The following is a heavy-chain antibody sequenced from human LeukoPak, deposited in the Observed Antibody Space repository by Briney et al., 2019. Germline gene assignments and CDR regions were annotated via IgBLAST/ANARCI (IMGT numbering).Heavy chain of an antibody. CDR2: INTNTGNP. J-gene: IGHJ4*02. CDR3: ARDLEDGDYGGIDY. V-gene: IGHV7-4-1*02. Sequence: ASVKVSCKASGGTFSSYAISWVRQAPGQGLGWMGWINTNTGNPTYAQGFTGRFVFSLDTSVSTAYLQISSLKAEDTAVYYCARDLEDGDYGGIDYWGQGTLVTVSS. CDR1: GGTFSSYA. D-gene: IGHD4-23*01.